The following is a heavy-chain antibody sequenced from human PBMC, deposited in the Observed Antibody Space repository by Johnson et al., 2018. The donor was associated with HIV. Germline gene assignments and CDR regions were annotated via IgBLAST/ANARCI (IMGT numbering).Heavy chain of an antibody. D-gene: IGHD4-17*01. J-gene: IGHJ3*02. Sequence: QVQLVESGGGVVQPGRSLRLSCAASGFTFSSYAMHWVRQAPGKGLEWVAGISYDGSNKYYADSVKGRFTISRDNSKNTLYLQMNSLRAEDTAVYYCARAMTTVSTWAFDIWGQGTMVTVSS. CDR2: ISYDGSNK. CDR3: ARAMTTVSTWAFDI. CDR1: GFTFSSYA. V-gene: IGHV3-30-3*01.